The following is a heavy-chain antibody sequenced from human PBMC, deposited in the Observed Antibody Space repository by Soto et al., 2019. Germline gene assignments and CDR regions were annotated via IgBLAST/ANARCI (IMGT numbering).Heavy chain of an antibody. Sequence: ASVKVSFKASGYTFTSYDINWVRQATGQGFEYLGWMNPNSGNTGYVKKFQGRVTMTRDTSTSTAYMELSSLRSEDTAVYYCARDPFAEDQLLPTYYYYGMDVWGQGTTVTVSS. V-gene: IGHV1-8*01. D-gene: IGHD2-2*01. CDR2: MNPNSGNT. J-gene: IGHJ6*02. CDR1: GYTFTSYD. CDR3: ARDPFAEDQLLPTYYYYGMDV.